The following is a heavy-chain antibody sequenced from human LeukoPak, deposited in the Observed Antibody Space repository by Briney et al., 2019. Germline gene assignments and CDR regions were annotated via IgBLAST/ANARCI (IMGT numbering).Heavy chain of an antibody. CDR1: GGSLSVSTYY. Sequence: SETLSLTCSVSGGSLSVSTYYWGWVRQPPGKGLGWIGSIYYSGSVNYNPSLKTRVTISAYPSKNQLSLKLTSVTAADTALYYCARQGSGGRALDIWGQGTMVTVSS. J-gene: IGHJ3*02. V-gene: IGHV4-39*01. CDR2: IYYSGSV. CDR3: ARQGSGGRALDI.